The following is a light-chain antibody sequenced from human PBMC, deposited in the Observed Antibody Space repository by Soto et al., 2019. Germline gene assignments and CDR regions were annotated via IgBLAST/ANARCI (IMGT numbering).Light chain of an antibody. Sequence: QAVVTQPPSASGTPGQRVTISCSGSSSNIGSNSINWYQHLPGTAPKLLIYSNNQRPSGVPDRFSGSKSGTSAALAISGLQSEDEADYYCAVWDDSLNGFYAFGTGTKLTVL. J-gene: IGLJ1*01. CDR1: SSNIGSNS. V-gene: IGLV1-44*01. CDR2: SNN. CDR3: AVWDDSLNGFYA.